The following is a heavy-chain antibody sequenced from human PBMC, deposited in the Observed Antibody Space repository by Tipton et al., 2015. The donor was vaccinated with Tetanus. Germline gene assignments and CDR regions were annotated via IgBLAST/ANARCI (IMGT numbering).Heavy chain of an antibody. CDR3: ARAHCTDGVCNFDF. CDR2: IYPGDSDT. D-gene: IGHD2-8*01. J-gene: IGHJ4*02. CDR1: GYIFNNYW. V-gene: IGHV5-51*01. Sequence: QLVQSGGEVKKPGESLKISCKGSGYIFNNYWIGWVRQKPGKGLEWMGIIYPGDSDTRYSPSFQGQVTISLDKSINTAYLQWSSLKASDTSMFYCARAHCTDGVCNFDFWGPGALVTVAS.